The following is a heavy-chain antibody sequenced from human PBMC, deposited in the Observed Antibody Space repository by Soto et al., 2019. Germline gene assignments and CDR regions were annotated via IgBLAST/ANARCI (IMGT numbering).Heavy chain of an antibody. Sequence: EVQLVESGGGLVQPGRSLRLSCAASGFTFDDYAMHWVRQAPGKGLEWVSGISWNSGSIGYADSVKGRFTISRDNAKNSLYLQMNSLRAEDTALYYCAKGSEAAAVAKTSEFDYWGQGTLVTVSS. V-gene: IGHV3-9*01. D-gene: IGHD6-19*01. CDR2: ISWNSGSI. J-gene: IGHJ4*02. CDR1: GFTFDDYA. CDR3: AKGSEAAAVAKTSEFDY.